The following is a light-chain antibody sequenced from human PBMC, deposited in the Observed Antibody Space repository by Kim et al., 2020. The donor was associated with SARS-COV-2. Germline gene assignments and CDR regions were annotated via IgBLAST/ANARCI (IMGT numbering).Light chain of an antibody. CDR2: EAS. J-gene: IGKJ3*01. CDR1: QSVSSY. Sequence: PGERATLSCRASQSVSSYLAWYQQKPGQAPRLLIYEASNRATGIPARFSGSGSGTDFTLTISSLEPEDFAVYYCQQRSNWPPRFTFGPGTKVDIK. V-gene: IGKV3-11*01. CDR3: QQRSNWPPRFT.